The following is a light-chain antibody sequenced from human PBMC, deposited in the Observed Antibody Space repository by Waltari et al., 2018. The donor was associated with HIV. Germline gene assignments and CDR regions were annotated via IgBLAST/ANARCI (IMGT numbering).Light chain of an antibody. CDR1: NSTIGNNY. V-gene: IGLV1-51*01. J-gene: IGLJ2*01. CDR2: DNN. Sequence: QSVLTQPPSVSAAPGQKVTISCSGSNSTIGNNYLSWYQQLPGSAPKLLIYDNNKRPSGIPDRFSGSKSGTSATLGITGLQTGDEADYYCGTWDSSLSAGVFGGGTKVTVL. CDR3: GTWDSSLSAGV.